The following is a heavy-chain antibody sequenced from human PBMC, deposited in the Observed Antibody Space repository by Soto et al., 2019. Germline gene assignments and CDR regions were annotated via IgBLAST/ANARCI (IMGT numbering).Heavy chain of an antibody. D-gene: IGHD3-3*01. Sequence: KVSCKASGXTFSSSAVQWVRQARGQRLEWIGWIVVGGADTNYAQKFQERVTITRDMSTSTVYMEMSSLTSEDTAVYYCAXXXRLEXEIRGMDVWGQATTVTVSS. V-gene: IGHV1-58*01. J-gene: IGHJ6*01. CDR2: IVVGGADT. CDR3: AXXXRLEXEIRGMDV. CDR1: GXTFSSSA.